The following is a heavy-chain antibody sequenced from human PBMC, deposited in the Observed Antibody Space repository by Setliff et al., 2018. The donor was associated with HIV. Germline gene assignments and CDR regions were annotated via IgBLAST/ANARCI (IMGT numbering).Heavy chain of an antibody. J-gene: IGHJ5*02. CDR2: IFYSGST. V-gene: IGHV4-39*01. CDR1: GGSLSSSIYY. D-gene: IGHD5-18*01. Sequence: PSETLSLTCTVSGGSLSSSIYYWGWIRQPPGKGLEWIGSIFYSGSTYYNPSLKSRVTISVDTSKNQFSLKLSSVTAADTAMYYCARRHTAFDPWGQGTLVTVSS. CDR3: ARRHTAFDP.